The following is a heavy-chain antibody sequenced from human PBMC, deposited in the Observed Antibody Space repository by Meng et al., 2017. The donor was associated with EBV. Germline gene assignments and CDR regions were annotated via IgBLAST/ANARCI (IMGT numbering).Heavy chain of an antibody. J-gene: IGHJ4*02. CDR3: AHSKYYSDSGGYWDYFDD. CDR1: GISLTTSGVG. V-gene: IGHV2-5*02. D-gene: IGHD3-10*01. CDR2: IYWDDAK. Sequence: QVPLWESRPTPVKPTQTLLLTCTFSGISLTTSGVGVGWIRQPPGKALEWLAVIYWDDAKRYSPSLKNRLTITKDTSKNQVVLTMTNMDPVDTATYFCAHSKYYSDSGGYWDYFDDWGQGTLVTVSS.